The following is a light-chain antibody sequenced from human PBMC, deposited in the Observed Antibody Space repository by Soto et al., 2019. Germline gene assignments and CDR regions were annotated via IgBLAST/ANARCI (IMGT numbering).Light chain of an antibody. CDR3: CSFAGSSTWV. CDR2: DVT. CDR1: SSDVGYYNY. Sequence: QSALTQPRSVSGSPGQSVTISCTGTSSDVGYYNYVSWYQHHPGKAPKLIIYDVTKRPSGVPDRFSGSKSGNAASLTISGLQDEDEADYFCCSFAGSSTWVLGGGTKLTVL. J-gene: IGLJ3*02. V-gene: IGLV2-11*01.